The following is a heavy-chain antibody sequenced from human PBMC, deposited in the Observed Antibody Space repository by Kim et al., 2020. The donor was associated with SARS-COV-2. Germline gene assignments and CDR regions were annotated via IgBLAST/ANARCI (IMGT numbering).Heavy chain of an antibody. CDR2: IKSQTDGGTT. J-gene: IGHJ4*02. CDR3: GSGYPDY. D-gene: IGHD3-3*01. V-gene: IGHV3-15*01. Sequence: GGSLRLSCVASGFPFTNAWMTWVRQAPGKGLEWVGRIKSQTDGGTTDYAAPVKGRFTISRDDSENTLYLQMNRLKTEDTAVYYCGSGYPDYWGQGTLVTVSS. CDR1: GFPFTNAW.